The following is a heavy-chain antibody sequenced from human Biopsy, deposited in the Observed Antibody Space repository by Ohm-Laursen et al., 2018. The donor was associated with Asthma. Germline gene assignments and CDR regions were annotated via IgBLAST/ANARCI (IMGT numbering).Heavy chain of an antibody. Sequence: SLRLSCTASGFRFSSYAMHWVRQAPGKGLEWVALITYDGSKTIYGDSVRGRFTVSRDSSTNTLYLQMSSLRPEDTAVYYCAREGVFCGSPCYSPPDFWGQGTLVTVSS. CDR2: ITYDGSKT. CDR3: AREGVFCGSPCYSPPDF. CDR1: GFRFSSYA. D-gene: IGHD2-21*02. J-gene: IGHJ4*02. V-gene: IGHV3-30*15.